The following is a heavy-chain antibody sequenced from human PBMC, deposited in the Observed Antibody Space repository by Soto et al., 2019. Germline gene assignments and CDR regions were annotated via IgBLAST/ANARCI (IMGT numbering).Heavy chain of an antibody. CDR3: ARIIGYCRNNDCSWTFDI. V-gene: IGHV5-51*01. J-gene: IGHJ3*02. D-gene: IGHD2-2*03. CDR1: GYSFISYW. Sequence: GESLKISCKTSGYSFISYWVAWARQKPGKVLEWMGTFYPGDSTSTYSPSFQGQVTISVDKSISTAYLHLSSLKASDTAMYYCARIIGYCRNNDCSWTFDIWGQGXTVTV. CDR2: FYPGDSTS.